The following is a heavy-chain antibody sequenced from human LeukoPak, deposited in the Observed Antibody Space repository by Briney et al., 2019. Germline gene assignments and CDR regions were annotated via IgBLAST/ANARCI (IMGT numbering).Heavy chain of an antibody. Sequence: RSGGSLRLSCAASGFIFSSYEMHWVRQAPGKSLEWVSYISTRGITIEYADSVKGRFTISRDNSKNTLYLRMNSLRAEDTAVYYCATGRYYDSSGYYHYFDYWGQGTLVTVSS. CDR3: ATGRYYDSSGYYHYFDY. J-gene: IGHJ4*02. CDR2: ISTRGITI. CDR1: GFIFSSYE. D-gene: IGHD3-22*01. V-gene: IGHV3-48*03.